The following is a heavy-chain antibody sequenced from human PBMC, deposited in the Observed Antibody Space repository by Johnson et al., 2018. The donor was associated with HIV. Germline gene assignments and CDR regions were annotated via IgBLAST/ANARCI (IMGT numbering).Heavy chain of an antibody. CDR2: ISYDGSNK. CDR3: ARGGVAGTSGDI. D-gene: IGHD6-19*01. Sequence: QVQLVESGGGVVQPGRSLRLSCAASGFTFSSYAMHWVRQAPGKGLEWVAVISYDGSNKYYADSVKGRFTISRDNSKNTLYLQMNSLRAEDTAVYDCARGGVAGTSGDIWGQGTMVTVSS. V-gene: IGHV3-30-3*01. CDR1: GFTFSSYA. J-gene: IGHJ3*02.